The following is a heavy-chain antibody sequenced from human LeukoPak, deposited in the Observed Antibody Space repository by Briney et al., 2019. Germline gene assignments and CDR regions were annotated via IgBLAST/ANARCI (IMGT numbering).Heavy chain of an antibody. V-gene: IGHV3-23*01. J-gene: IGHJ4*02. CDR1: GFTFSSYW. Sequence: GGSLRLSCAASGFTFSSYWMSWVRQAPGKGLEWVSTISGGGGSTYSADSVMGRFTISRDNSKTTLYLQMNSLRAEDTAVYYCAKENWVYNWKYDSSGSGINYWGQGTRVTVSS. D-gene: IGHD3-22*01. CDR2: ISGGGGST. CDR3: AKENWVYNWKYDSSGSGINY.